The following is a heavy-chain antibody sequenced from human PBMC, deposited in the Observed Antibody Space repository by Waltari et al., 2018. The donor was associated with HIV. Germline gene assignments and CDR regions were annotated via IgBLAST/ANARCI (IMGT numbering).Heavy chain of an antibody. Sequence: QVQLQQWGAGLLKPSETLSLTCAVYGGSFSGYYWSWIRQPPGKGLEWIGEINHSGSTNYNPSLKSRVTISVDTSKNQFSLKLSSVTAADTAVYYCARPGSYGAFDIWGQGTMVTVSS. J-gene: IGHJ3*02. CDR1: GGSFSGYY. V-gene: IGHV4-34*01. D-gene: IGHD1-26*01. CDR2: INHSGST. CDR3: ARPGSYGAFDI.